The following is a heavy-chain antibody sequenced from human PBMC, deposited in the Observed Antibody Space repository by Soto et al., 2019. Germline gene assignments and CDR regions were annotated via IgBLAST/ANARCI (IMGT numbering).Heavy chain of an antibody. D-gene: IGHD3-22*01. Sequence: VQLVDSGGKLVKSGGSLRLSCAASGFIFSDYYMTWIRQAPGKGLEWVSVIYAGSITYYADSVKGRFTIYRDNSKNTLNLEMNSLRVEDTAVYYCARIPYDNSGTIFDYWGQGTLVTVSS. J-gene: IGHJ4*02. CDR3: ARIPYDNSGTIFDY. CDR1: GFIFSDYY. V-gene: IGHV3-66*01. CDR2: IYAGSIT.